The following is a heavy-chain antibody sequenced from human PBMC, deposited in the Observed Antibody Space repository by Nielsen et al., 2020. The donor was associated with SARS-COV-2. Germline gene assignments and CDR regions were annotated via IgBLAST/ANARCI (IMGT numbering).Heavy chain of an antibody. J-gene: IGHJ4*02. V-gene: IGHV4-31*03. D-gene: IGHD6-13*01. Sequence: SETLSLTCTVSGGSISSGGYYWAWIRQHPGKGLEYIGYIYYSGSTYYNPSLKSRVTISVDTSKNQFSLKLSSVTAADTAVYYCARDQAAAGMWYFDYWGQGTQVTVSS. CDR3: ARDQAAAGMWYFDY. CDR1: GGSISSGGYY. CDR2: IYYSGST.